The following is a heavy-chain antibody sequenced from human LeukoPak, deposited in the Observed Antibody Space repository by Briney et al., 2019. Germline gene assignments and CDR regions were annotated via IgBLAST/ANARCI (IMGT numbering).Heavy chain of an antibody. D-gene: IGHD3-10*02. CDR2: ISGSGGTT. Sequence: GGTLRLSCAASGFTFSSYTMSWVRQAPGKGLEGVAAISGSGGTTYYTDSVKGRFTISRDHSKNTLYLQMNSLRAEDTAVYYCAELGITMIGGVWGKGTTVTISS. CDR1: GFTFSSYT. V-gene: IGHV3-23*01. CDR3: AELGITMIGGV. J-gene: IGHJ6*04.